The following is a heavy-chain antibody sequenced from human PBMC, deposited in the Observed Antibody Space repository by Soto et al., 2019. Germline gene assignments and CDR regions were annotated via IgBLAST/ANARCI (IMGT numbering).Heavy chain of an antibody. CDR1: GGSISSGGYY. D-gene: IGHD6-13*01. CDR3: AAQPDDLAAGWFDP. J-gene: IGHJ5*02. Sequence: SETLSLTCTVSGGSISSGGYYWSWIRQHPGKGLEWIGYIYYSGSTYYNPSLKSRVTISVDTSKNQFSLKLSSVTAADTAVYYCAAQPDDLAAGWFDPWGQGTLVTVSS. CDR2: IYYSGST. V-gene: IGHV4-31*03.